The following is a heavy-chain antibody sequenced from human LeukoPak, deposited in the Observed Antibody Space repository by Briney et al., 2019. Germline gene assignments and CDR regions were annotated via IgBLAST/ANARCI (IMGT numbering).Heavy chain of an antibody. Sequence: GGSMRLSCAASGLSFSAYKMHWVRQAPRKGLVWVSRISTDGYTTDYADFVQGRFTASRDNTKNTWSLEMNSLRAEDTAVYYCVVGGSPGYWGQGTLVTVSS. V-gene: IGHV3-74*01. CDR1: GLSFSAYK. CDR2: ISTDGYTT. J-gene: IGHJ4*02. CDR3: VVGGSPGY. D-gene: IGHD2-15*01.